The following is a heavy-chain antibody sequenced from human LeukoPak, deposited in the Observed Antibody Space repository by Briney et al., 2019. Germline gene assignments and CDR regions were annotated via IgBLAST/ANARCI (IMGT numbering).Heavy chain of an antibody. CDR3: ATSRFFDH. Sequence: GGSLRLSCAASGFTFSDYYINWIRQAPGKGLEWVSYISSTGNTIYYADSVKGRFTISRDNAKNSPYLQMNSLRAEDTAVYYCATSRFFDHWGQGTLVTVSS. V-gene: IGHV3-11*04. CDR1: GFTFSDYY. J-gene: IGHJ4*02. CDR2: ISSTGNTI.